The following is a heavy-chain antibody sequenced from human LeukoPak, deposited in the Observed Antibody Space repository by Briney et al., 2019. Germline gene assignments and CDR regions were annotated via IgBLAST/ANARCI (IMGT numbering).Heavy chain of an antibody. CDR1: GGSISSSSYY. CDR2: IYYSGST. V-gene: IGHV4-39*01. CDR3: ARQYSYGFRAAAY. J-gene: IGHJ4*02. Sequence: SETLSLTCTVSGGSISSSSYYWGWIRQPPGKGLEWIGSIYYSGSTYYNPSLKSRVTISVDTSKNQFSLKLSSVTAADTAVYYCARQYSYGFRAAAYWGQGTLVTVSS. D-gene: IGHD5-18*01.